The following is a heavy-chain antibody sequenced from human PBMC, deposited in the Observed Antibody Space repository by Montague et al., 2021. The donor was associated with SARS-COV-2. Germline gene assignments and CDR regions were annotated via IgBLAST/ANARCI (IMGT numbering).Heavy chain of an antibody. CDR2: IFHSGAA. Sequence: SETLSLTCAVSGGFISSGNWWSWVRQPPGKGLEWIGEIFHSGAASYNPSLKSRLTISMDKSKNEFSLKLNSVTAADTAMYYCARDFVAAVPDRFDSWGQGVLSPSP. V-gene: IGHV4/OR15-8*02. CDR1: GGFISSGNW. CDR3: ARDFVAAVPDRFDS. D-gene: IGHD6-13*01. J-gene: IGHJ4*02.